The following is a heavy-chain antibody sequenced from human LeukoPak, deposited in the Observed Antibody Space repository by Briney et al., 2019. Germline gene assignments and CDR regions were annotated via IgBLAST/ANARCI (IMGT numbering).Heavy chain of an antibody. J-gene: IGHJ4*02. V-gene: IGHV4-34*01. CDR2: INHSGST. CDR1: GGSFSGYY. D-gene: IGHD3-9*01. CDR3: ARVYDILTGPDY. Sequence: SETLSLTCAVYGGSFSGYYWSWIRQPPGKGLEWIGEINHSGSTNYNPSLKSRVTISVDTSKNQFSLKLSSVTAADTAVYYCARVYDILTGPDYWGQGTLVTVSS.